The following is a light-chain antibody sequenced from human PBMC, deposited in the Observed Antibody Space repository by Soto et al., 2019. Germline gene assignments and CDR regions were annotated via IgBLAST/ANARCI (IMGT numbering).Light chain of an antibody. CDR2: HHF. CDR3: QQYNSWPLT. V-gene: IGKV3D-15*01. CDR1: QTFSSY. J-gene: IGKJ4*01. Sequence: EMVMTQSPATLSVFEGERATLSCSAGQTFSSYFAWYQQKPGHAPMLTIYHHFTSATAVPTTICCSGSETEFTPTINSLQYEDFAVYYCQQYNSWPLTFGGGTKVDIK.